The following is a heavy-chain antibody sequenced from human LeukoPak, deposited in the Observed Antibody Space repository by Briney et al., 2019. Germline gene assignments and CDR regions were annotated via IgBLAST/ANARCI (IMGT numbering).Heavy chain of an antibody. CDR2: IYSGGST. D-gene: IGHD4-17*01. Sequence: GGSLRLSRAASGFTVSSNYMSWVRQAPGKGLEWVSVIYSGGSTCYADSMKGRFTISRDNSKNTLYLQMNSLRAEDTAVYYCAKGRSYGPDAFDIWGQGTMVTVSS. J-gene: IGHJ3*02. CDR1: GFTVSSNY. V-gene: IGHV3-66*01. CDR3: AKGRSYGPDAFDI.